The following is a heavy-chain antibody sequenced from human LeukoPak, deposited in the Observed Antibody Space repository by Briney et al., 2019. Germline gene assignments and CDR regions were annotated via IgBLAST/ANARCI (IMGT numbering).Heavy chain of an antibody. CDR3: ARDRDSGYESFED. Sequence: SETLSLTCTVSGGSISSSSYYWGWIRQPPGKGLEWIGEINHSGSTNYNPSLKSRVTISVDTSKNQFSLKLSSVTAADTAVYYCARDRDSGYESFEDWGQGTLVTVSS. D-gene: IGHD5-12*01. CDR1: GGSISSSSYY. CDR2: INHSGST. J-gene: IGHJ4*02. V-gene: IGHV4-39*07.